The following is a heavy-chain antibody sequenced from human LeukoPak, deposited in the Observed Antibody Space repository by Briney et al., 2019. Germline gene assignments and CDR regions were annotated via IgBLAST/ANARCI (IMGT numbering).Heavy chain of an antibody. J-gene: IGHJ4*02. V-gene: IGHV3-33*01. D-gene: IGHD3-10*01. Sequence: GGSLRLSCAASGFTFSSYGMHWVRQAPGKGLEWVAVIWYDGSNKYYADSVKGRFTISRDNSKNTLYLQMNSLRAEDTAVYYCARAGGSGNYYKEDRNFDYWGQGTLVTVSS. CDR2: IWYDGSNK. CDR3: ARAGGSGNYYKEDRNFDY. CDR1: GFTFSSYG.